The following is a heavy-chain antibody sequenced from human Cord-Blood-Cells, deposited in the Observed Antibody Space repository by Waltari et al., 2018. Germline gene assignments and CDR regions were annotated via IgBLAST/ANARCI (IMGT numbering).Heavy chain of an antibody. D-gene: IGHD2-8*01. Sequence: QVQLQESGPGLVKPSGTLSLTCAVSGGSISSSNWWSWVRQPPGKGLEWIGEIYHSGGTNYNPALKGRVTISVDQAKNQVSLKLSSVTAADTAVYYCARAGERVYAGAFDIWGQGTMVTVSS. J-gene: IGHJ3*02. CDR3: ARAGERVYAGAFDI. CDR2: IYHSGGT. V-gene: IGHV4-4*02. CDR1: GGSISSSNW.